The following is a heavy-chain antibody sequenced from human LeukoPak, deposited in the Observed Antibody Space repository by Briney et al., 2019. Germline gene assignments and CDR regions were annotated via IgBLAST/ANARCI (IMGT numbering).Heavy chain of an antibody. D-gene: IGHD1-26*01. CDR3: ARMGQWELHDAFDI. CDR1: GGSFSGYY. V-gene: IGHV4-34*01. J-gene: IGHJ3*02. CDR2: INHSGST. Sequence: SETLSLTCAVYGGSFSGYYWSWIRQPPGKGLEWIGEINHSGSTNYNPSLKSRVTISVDTSKNQLSLKLSSVTAAETAVYYCARMGQWELHDAFDIWGQGTMVTVSS.